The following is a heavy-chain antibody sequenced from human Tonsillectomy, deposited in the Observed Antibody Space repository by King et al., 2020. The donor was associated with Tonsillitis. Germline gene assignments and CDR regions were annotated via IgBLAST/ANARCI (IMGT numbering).Heavy chain of an antibody. Sequence: VQLVESGGGLVQPGGSLRLSCAASGFTFSYYGMSWGLQAPGKGLEWVSVISGTGGSTYYADSVKGRFTISKDNSTNTLYLQMNSLRAEDTAVYYCAKDPTAHAAYYYYAMDVWGQGTTVTVSS. V-gene: IGHV3-23*04. CDR3: AKDPTAHAAYYYYAMDV. CDR2: ISGTGGST. CDR1: GFTFSYYG. J-gene: IGHJ6*02.